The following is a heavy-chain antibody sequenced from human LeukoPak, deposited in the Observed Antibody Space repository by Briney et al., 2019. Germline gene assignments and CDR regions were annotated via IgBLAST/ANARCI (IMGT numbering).Heavy chain of an antibody. CDR3: ARDPDTDWYTDY. Sequence: SVNVSCKVSGGTFSSYAITWVRQAPGQGLESMGRISPIFGITNYAKKFQCRVTITADKSTSTAYMELSSLRSEDTAVYYCARDPDTDWYTDYWGQGTLVTVSS. V-gene: IGHV1-69*04. CDR2: ISPIFGIT. J-gene: IGHJ4*02. CDR1: GGTFSSYA. D-gene: IGHD3-9*01.